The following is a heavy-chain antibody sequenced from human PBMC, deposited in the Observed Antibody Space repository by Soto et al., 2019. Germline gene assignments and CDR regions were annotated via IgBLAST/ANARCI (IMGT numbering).Heavy chain of an antibody. J-gene: IGHJ4*02. CDR2: VYHTGDT. D-gene: IGHD5-18*01. CDR1: GGTVASSHW. CDR3: ASQSLWYPDFRY. Sequence: PSETLSLTCGVSGGTVASSHWWSWVRQSPGRGLEWIGNVYHTGDTNFNPSLQSRVTFSVDKSNNQFSLRLSSVTAADTAVYYCASQSLWYPDFRYWGQGTLVTVSS. V-gene: IGHV4-4*02.